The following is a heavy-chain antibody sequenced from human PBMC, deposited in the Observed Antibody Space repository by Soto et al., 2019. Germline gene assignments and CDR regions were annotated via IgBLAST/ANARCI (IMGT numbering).Heavy chain of an antibody. J-gene: IGHJ4*02. CDR3: AKPDNDY. V-gene: IGHV3-30*18. CDR2: ISYDGSNK. Sequence: QVQLVESGGGVVQPGRSLRLSCAASGFTFSSYGMHWVRQAPGKGLEWVAVISYDGSNKYYADSVKGRFTISRDNSKNTLYLQMNSLRAEDTAVYYCAKPDNDYLGQGTLVTVSS. CDR1: GFTFSSYG.